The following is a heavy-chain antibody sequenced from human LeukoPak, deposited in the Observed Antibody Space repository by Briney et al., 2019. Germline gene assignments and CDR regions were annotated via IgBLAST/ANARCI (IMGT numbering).Heavy chain of an antibody. CDR2: IYTSGST. CDR1: GGSISSGSYY. Sequence: SETLSLTCTVSGGSISSGSYYWSWIRQPAGKGLEWIGRIYTSGSTNYNPSLKSRVTISVDTSKNQFSLKLSSVTAADTAVSYCAREYPQPGIAAAGTSHFDYWGQGTLVTVSS. CDR3: AREYPQPGIAAAGTSHFDY. V-gene: IGHV4-61*02. D-gene: IGHD6-13*01. J-gene: IGHJ4*02.